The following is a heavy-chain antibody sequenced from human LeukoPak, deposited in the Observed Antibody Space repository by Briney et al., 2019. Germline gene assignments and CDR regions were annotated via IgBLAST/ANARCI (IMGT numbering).Heavy chain of an antibody. D-gene: IGHD2-2*03. CDR1: GGTFSSYA. CDR2: IIPIFGTA. CDR3: ARTIGYCGSTSCPYDAFDI. V-gene: IGHV1-69*13. Sequence: SVKVSCKASGGTFSSYAISWVRQAPGQGLEWMGGIIPIFGTANYAQKFQGRVTITADESTSTAYMELSSLRSEDTAVYYCARTIGYCGSTSCPYDAFDIWGQGTMVTVSS. J-gene: IGHJ3*02.